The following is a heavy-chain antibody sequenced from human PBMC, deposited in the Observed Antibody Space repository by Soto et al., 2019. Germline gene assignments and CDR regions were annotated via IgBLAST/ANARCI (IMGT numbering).Heavy chain of an antibody. V-gene: IGHV3-30*18. Sequence: QVQLVESGGGGVQPGRSLRLSCAASGFAFSSDGMHWVRQAPCKGLEWVAVIAYDGSNKYYADSVKGRFTISRDNFKNTLYLQMDSLRAEDTVVYYCVKEDALYSSYSFDIWGQGTMVTVSS. J-gene: IGHJ3*02. CDR3: VKEDALYSSYSFDI. CDR2: IAYDGSNK. CDR1: GFAFSSDG. D-gene: IGHD6-13*01.